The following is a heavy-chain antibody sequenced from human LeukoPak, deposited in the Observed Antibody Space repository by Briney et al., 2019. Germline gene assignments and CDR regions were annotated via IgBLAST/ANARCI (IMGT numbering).Heavy chain of an antibody. V-gene: IGHV3-21*01. CDR1: GFTFSRDS. CDR3: TKLKDQLVIDH. Sequence: PGGSLRLSCAASGFTFSRDSMNWVRQAPGKGLEWVSSISSGGNYKFYADSVKGRFTISRDNAKNSLYLQMNSLRAEDTAIYYCTKLKDQLVIDHWGQGTLVTVSS. D-gene: IGHD6-13*01. CDR2: ISSGGNYK. J-gene: IGHJ4*02.